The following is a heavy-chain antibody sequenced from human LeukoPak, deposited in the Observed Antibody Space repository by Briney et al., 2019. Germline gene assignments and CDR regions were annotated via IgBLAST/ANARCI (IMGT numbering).Heavy chain of an antibody. D-gene: IGHD6-19*01. Sequence: PSEALSLTCAVSGGSISSSNWWSWVRQPPGKGLEWIGEIYHSGSTNYNPSLKSRVTISVDKSKNQFSPKLSSVTAADTAMYYCARGTLYSGWSYYFDYWGQGSQVTVSS. J-gene: IGHJ4*02. CDR1: GGSISSSNW. CDR3: ARGTLYSGWSYYFDY. CDR2: IYHSGST. V-gene: IGHV4-4*02.